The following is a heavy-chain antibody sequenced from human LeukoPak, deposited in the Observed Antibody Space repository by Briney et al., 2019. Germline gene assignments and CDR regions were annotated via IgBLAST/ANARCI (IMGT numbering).Heavy chain of an antibody. CDR2: ISYDGSNK. D-gene: IGHD3-10*01. CDR3: AKDRGVWAFDI. Sequence: QPGRSLRLSCAASGITLSSYDMHWVRQAPGKALEWVVVISYDGSNKDYADSVKGRFTISRDNSKNTLDLQMNSLRAEDTAVYYCAKDRGVWAFDIWGQGTMVTVSS. V-gene: IGHV3-30-3*01. CDR1: GITLSSYD. J-gene: IGHJ3*02.